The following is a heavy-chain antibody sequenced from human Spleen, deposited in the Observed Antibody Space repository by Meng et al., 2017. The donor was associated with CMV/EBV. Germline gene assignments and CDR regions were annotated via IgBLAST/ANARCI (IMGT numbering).Heavy chain of an antibody. CDR1: GFTFSSYS. D-gene: IGHD3-22*01. CDR3: ARYRTKSARILVVMDY. Sequence: GESLKISCAASGFTFSSYSMNWVRQARGRGLEWVSSISSETTYIYYADSVKGRFTISRDNAKNSLYLQMNSLRAEDTAVYYCARYRTKSARILVVMDYWGQGTLVTVSS. V-gene: IGHV3-21*01. J-gene: IGHJ4*02. CDR2: ISSETTYI.